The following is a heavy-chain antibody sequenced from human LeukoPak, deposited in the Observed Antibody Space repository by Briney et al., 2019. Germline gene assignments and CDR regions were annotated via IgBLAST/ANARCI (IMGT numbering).Heavy chain of an antibody. J-gene: IGHJ6*03. CDR2: INTNTGNP. CDR3: ARVGTSGYGYFHYYYYYMDV. Sequence: ASVKVSCKASGYTFTSYGISWVRQAPGQGLEWMGWINTNTGNPTYAQGFTGRFVFSLDTSVSTAYPQISSLKAEDTAVYYCARVGTSGYGYFHYYYYYMDVWGKGTTVTVSS. V-gene: IGHV7-4-1*02. CDR1: GYTFTSYG. D-gene: IGHD5-18*01.